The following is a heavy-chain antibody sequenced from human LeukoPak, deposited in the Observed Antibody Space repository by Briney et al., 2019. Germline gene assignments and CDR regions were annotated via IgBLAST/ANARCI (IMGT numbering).Heavy chain of an antibody. V-gene: IGHV3-74*01. D-gene: IGHD6-13*01. CDR2: INTDGSST. CDR3: ARDPDIEAARFFDY. CDR1: GFTFSSYW. J-gene: IGHJ4*02. Sequence: GGSLRLSCAASGFTFSSYWMHWVRQAPGKGLAWVSRINTDGSSTSYADSVKGRFTISRDNAKNTLYLQMNSLRAEDTAVYYCARDPDIEAARFFDYWGQGTLVTVSS.